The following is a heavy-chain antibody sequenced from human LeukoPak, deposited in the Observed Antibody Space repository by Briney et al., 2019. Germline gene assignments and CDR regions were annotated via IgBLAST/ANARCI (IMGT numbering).Heavy chain of an antibody. Sequence: GGSLRLSCAASGFTFSSYGMHWVRQAPGKGLEWVAVISYDGSNKYYADSVKGRFTISRDNSKNTLYLQMNSLRAEDTAVYYCAKGFRGRIAVANFDYWGQGTLVTVSS. D-gene: IGHD6-19*01. CDR2: ISYDGSNK. V-gene: IGHV3-30*18. J-gene: IGHJ4*02. CDR3: AKGFRGRIAVANFDY. CDR1: GFTFSSYG.